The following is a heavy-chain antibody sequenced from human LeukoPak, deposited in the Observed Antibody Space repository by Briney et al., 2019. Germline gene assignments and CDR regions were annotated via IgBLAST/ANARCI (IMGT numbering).Heavy chain of an antibody. J-gene: IGHJ4*02. CDR3: ASTRRAAVAGRFDS. CDR2: IHHSGNT. Sequence: SETLSLTCNVSGASMSSNYWSWIRQPPGKGLEWIGYIHHSGNTNYSPSLESRVTMSVDESKNQFSLRVHFVSAADTAVYYCASTRRAAVAGRFDSWGQGTLVTVSS. D-gene: IGHD6-19*01. V-gene: IGHV4-4*09. CDR1: GASMSSNY.